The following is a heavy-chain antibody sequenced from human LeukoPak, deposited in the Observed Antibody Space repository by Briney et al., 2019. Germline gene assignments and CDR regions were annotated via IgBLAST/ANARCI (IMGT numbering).Heavy chain of an antibody. CDR1: GGSISRYY. Sequence: PSETLSLTCTVSGGSISRYYWSWIRQPAGKELEWIGRISTSGSTNYKPSLKSRITMSVDTSKNQFSLKLSSVTAADTAVYYCARGLLWFGEGVANMDVWGKGTTVTISS. CDR2: ISTSGST. J-gene: IGHJ6*03. V-gene: IGHV4-4*07. D-gene: IGHD3-10*01. CDR3: ARGLLWFGEGVANMDV.